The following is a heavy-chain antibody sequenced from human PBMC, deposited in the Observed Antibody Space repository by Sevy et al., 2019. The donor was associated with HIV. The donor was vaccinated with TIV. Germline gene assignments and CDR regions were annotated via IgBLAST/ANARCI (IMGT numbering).Heavy chain of an antibody. V-gene: IGHV3-23*01. Sequence: GGSLRLSCAASGFTFSSYAMSWVRQAPGKGLEWVSAISGSGGSTYYADSVKGRFTISRDNSKNTLYLQMNRLRAEDTAVYYCARDHVKDGDLGDYYYFAMDVWGQGTTVTVSS. D-gene: IGHD4-17*01. CDR3: ARDHVKDGDLGDYYYFAMDV. J-gene: IGHJ6*02. CDR1: GFTFSSYA. CDR2: ISGSGGST.